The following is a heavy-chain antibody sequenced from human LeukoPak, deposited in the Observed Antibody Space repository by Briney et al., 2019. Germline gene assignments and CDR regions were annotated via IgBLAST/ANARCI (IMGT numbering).Heavy chain of an antibody. V-gene: IGHV1-18*01. D-gene: IGHD4-17*01. Sequence: ASVKLSCKAFGYTFTNYGITWVRQAPGQGLEWMGWISPYNGNTNYAQKFQGRVTMTTDTSTRTAYMELRNLRSDDTALYYCATEGGWQPTDYGDHVYWGQGTLVTVSS. CDR2: ISPYNGNT. CDR1: GYTFTNYG. J-gene: IGHJ4*02. CDR3: ATEGGWQPTDYGDHVY.